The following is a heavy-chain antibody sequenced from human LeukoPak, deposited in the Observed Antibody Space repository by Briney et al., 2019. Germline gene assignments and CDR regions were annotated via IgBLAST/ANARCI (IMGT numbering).Heavy chain of an antibody. V-gene: IGHV3-30*18. CDR1: GFTFSSYG. Sequence: GRSLRLSCAASGFTFSSYGMHWVRQAPGKGLEWVAVISYDGSNKYYADSVKGRFTISRDNSKNTLYLQMNSLRAEDTAVYYCANHETEIIDYWGQGTLVTVSS. CDR2: ISYDGSNK. D-gene: IGHD5-24*01. CDR3: ANHETEIIDY. J-gene: IGHJ4*02.